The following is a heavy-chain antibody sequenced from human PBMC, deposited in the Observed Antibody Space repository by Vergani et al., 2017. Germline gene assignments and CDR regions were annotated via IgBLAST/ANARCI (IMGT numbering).Heavy chain of an antibody. Sequence: EAQLVQSGAEVKKSGESLKISCKGSGYSFTSYWIGCVRQMPGKGLVGMGNIYPGYSDTRSSPFFQGQVTISADKSISTAYPQWSSQKASDAAMCFWARPAASGGGGKGAAAIDMGGEASIVTVYS. J-gene: IGHJ3*02. V-gene: IGHV5-51*01. CDR3: ARPAASGGGGKGAAAIDM. D-gene: IGHD2-21*01. CDR2: IYPGYSDT. CDR1: GYSFTSYW.